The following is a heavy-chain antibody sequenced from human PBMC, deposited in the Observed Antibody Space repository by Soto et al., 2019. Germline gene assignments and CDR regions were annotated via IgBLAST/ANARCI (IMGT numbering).Heavy chain of an antibody. V-gene: IGHV1-58*01. CDR3: AASPAIQLWLPLDY. CDR1: GFTFTSSA. Sequence: GASVKVSCKASGFTFTSSAVQWVRQARGQRLEWIGWIVVGSGNTNYAQKFQERVTITRDMSTSTAYMELSSLRSEDTAVYYCAASPAIQLWLPLDYWGQGTTVTVSS. J-gene: IGHJ4*02. CDR2: IVVGSGNT. D-gene: IGHD5-18*01.